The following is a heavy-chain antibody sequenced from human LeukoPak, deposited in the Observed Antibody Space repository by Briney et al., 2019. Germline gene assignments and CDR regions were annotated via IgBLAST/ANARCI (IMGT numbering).Heavy chain of an antibody. J-gene: IGHJ5*02. CDR1: GGSMSNIYC. CDR3: ARHQARWFDP. V-gene: IGHV4-39*01. Sequence: PSETLSLTCNVPGGSMSNIYCWGWIRQPPGKGLEWIGNIFYSGITYYNPSLRSRVTIAIDTSKSQFSLKLSSVTAADTAVYYCARHQARWFDPWGQGTLVTVSS. CDR2: IFYSGIT.